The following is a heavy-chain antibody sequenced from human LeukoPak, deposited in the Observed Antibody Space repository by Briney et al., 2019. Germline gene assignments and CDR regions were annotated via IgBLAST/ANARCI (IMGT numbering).Heavy chain of an antibody. V-gene: IGHV1-24*01. J-gene: IGHJ5*02. CDR2: FDPEDGET. Sequence: GASVKVSCKASGYTLTELSMHWVRQAPGKGLEWMGGFDPEDGETIYAQKFQGRVTMTEDTSTDTAYMELSSLRSEDTAVYYCAPYYYDSSGYIHNWFDPWGQGTLVTVSS. CDR3: APYYYDSSGYIHNWFDP. D-gene: IGHD3-22*01. CDR1: GYTLTELS.